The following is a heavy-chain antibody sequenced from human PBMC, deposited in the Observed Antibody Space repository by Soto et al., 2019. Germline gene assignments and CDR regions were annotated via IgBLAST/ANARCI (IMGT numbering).Heavy chain of an antibody. D-gene: IGHD3-16*01. Sequence: QVQLQQWGAGLLKPSETLSLTCAVYGGSLSGYYWSWIRQPPGKGLEWIGEVKYSGNTIYNPSLKSRVTISVDTSANQFSLKLSSVTAADTAVYYCARHGGYYFDYWGQETLVTVSS. CDR3: ARHGGYYFDY. V-gene: IGHV4-34*01. J-gene: IGHJ4*02. CDR2: VKYSGNT. CDR1: GGSLSGYY.